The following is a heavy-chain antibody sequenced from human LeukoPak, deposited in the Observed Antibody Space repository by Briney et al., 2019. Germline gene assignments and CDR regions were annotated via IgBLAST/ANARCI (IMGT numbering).Heavy chain of an antibody. Sequence: GGSLRLSCAASGFTVSSNYMNWVREAPGKGLEWVSVIYSGGTTYYADSVKGRFTISRDSSKNTLYLQMKSLRAEDTAVYYCARGSGDVIDYWGQGTLVTVSS. CDR3: ARGSGDVIDY. D-gene: IGHD4-17*01. CDR2: IYSGGTT. CDR1: GFTVSSNY. V-gene: IGHV3-53*01. J-gene: IGHJ4*02.